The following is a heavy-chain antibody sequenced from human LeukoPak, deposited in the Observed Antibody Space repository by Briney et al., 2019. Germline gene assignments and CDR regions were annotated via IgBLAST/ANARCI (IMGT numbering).Heavy chain of an antibody. V-gene: IGHV1-2*02. CDR3: AARRGYSSGWYSGDY. Sequence: GASVKVSCKTSGYTFTDYYIKWVRQAPGQGLEWMGWINPNRGGTNYARKFQGRVTMTRDTSISTAYMELSRLRSDDTAVYYCAARRGYSSGWYSGDYWGQGTLVTVSS. CDR2: INPNRGGT. D-gene: IGHD6-19*01. J-gene: IGHJ4*02. CDR1: GYTFTDYY.